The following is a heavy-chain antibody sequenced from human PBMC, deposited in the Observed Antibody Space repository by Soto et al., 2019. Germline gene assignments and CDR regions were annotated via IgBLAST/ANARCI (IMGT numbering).Heavy chain of an antibody. Sequence: EVQLVETGGGLVQPGGSLRLSCTASGFAVRHNYMTWVRQAPGKRLEWVSLIYSGGDTAYTDSVKGRFTISRLTSQNTLYLQMYSLRAEDTAVYYCARKTDSIPSGGDVWGKGTAVTVSS. J-gene: IGHJ6*04. D-gene: IGHD3-10*01. V-gene: IGHV3-53*04. CDR2: IYSGGDT. CDR3: ARKTDSIPSGGDV. CDR1: GFAVRHNY.